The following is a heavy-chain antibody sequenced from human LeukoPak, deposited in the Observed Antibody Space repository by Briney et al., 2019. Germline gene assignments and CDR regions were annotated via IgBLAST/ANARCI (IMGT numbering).Heavy chain of an antibody. V-gene: IGHV6-1*01. CDR3: ARGITVAGSLMYYFDY. Sequence: PSQTLSLTCAISGDSVSSNSAAWNWIRLSPSRGLEWLGRTYYRSKWYTDYAVSVKSRVTIDPDTSKNQFFLHLNSVTPEDTAVYYCARGITVAGSLMYYFDYWGQGTLVTVSS. CDR1: GDSVSSNSAA. CDR2: TYYRSKWYT. D-gene: IGHD6-19*01. J-gene: IGHJ4*02.